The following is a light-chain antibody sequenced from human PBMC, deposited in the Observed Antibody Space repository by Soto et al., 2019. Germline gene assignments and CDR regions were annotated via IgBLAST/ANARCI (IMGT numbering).Light chain of an antibody. CDR3: QQRNVWPPVT. J-gene: IGKJ5*01. CDR2: GAS. V-gene: IGKV3D-20*02. Sequence: EIVLTQSPGALSLSPGERATLSCRAIQSVSSSYLAWYQQKPGQAPRIIIFGASGRATGIPARFSGSGSGTDFTLTVSSLEPEDSAVYYCQQRNVWPPVTFGQGARLEI. CDR1: QSVSSSY.